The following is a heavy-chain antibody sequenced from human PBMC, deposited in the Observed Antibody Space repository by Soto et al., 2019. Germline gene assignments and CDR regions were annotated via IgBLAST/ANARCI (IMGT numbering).Heavy chain of an antibody. CDR2: ISDYNGNT. CDR3: AREGYYSGSESYSPPRYYGMDV. J-gene: IGHJ6*02. CDR1: GYSFTTYG. V-gene: IGHV1-18*01. D-gene: IGHD3-10*01. Sequence: QVQLVQSGAEVKKPGASVKVSCKASGYSFTTYGISWVRQAPGQGLEWMGWISDYNGNTNYEKKFQGRVTMTTDTSTRKAYMGLKSLRSDDTAVYYCAREGYYSGSESYSPPRYYGMDVWGQGTTVTVS.